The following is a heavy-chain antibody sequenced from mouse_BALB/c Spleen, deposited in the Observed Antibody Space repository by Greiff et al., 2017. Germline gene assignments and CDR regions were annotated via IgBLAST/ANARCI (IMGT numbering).Heavy chain of an antibody. Sequence: EVQVVESGGGLVQPGGSLRLSCATSGFTFTDYYMSWVRQPPGKALEWLGFIRNKANGSTTEYSASVKGRFTISRDNSPSILYLQMNTLRAEDSATYYCARVYCYDRFDYWGQGTTLTVSS. CDR2: IRNKANGSTT. V-gene: IGHV7-3*02. J-gene: IGHJ2*01. D-gene: IGHD2-12*01. CDR1: GFTFTDYY. CDR3: ARVYCYDRFDY.